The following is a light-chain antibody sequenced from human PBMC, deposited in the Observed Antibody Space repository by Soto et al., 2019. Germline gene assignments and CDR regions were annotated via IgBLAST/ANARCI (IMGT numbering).Light chain of an antibody. CDR1: KSVSSSY. Sequence: EIVLTQSPGTLSLSPGERATLSCRASKSVSSSYLAWYQQKPGQAPRLLIYGASSRATGIPDRFSGSGSGTDFTLTISRLEPEGFAVNYCQQYGSSRTFGQGTKVEIK. CDR3: QQYGSSRT. V-gene: IGKV3-20*01. CDR2: GAS. J-gene: IGKJ1*01.